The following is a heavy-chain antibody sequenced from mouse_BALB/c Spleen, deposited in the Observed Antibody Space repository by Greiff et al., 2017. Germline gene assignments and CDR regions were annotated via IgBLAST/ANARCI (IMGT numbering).Heavy chain of an antibody. D-gene: IGHD3-1*01. Sequence: DVKLVESGAELVKPGASVKLSCTASGFNIKDTYMHWVKQRPEQGLEWIGRIDPANGNTKYDPKFQGKATITADTSSNTAYLQLSSLTSEDTAVYYCARTGLRYVDAMDYWGQGTSVTVSS. V-gene: IGHV14-3*02. CDR2: IDPANGNT. J-gene: IGHJ4*01. CDR3: ARTGLRYVDAMDY. CDR1: GFNIKDTY.